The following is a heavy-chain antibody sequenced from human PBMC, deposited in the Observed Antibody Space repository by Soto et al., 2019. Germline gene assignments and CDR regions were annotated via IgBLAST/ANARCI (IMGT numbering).Heavy chain of an antibody. V-gene: IGHV1-46*01. CDR1: GYTFTGYY. J-gene: IGHJ4*02. CDR3: ARDMVSVYCSGGSCPIDY. CDR2: INPSGGST. D-gene: IGHD2-15*01. Sequence: ALVKVSCKASGYTFTGYYMHWVRQAPGQGLEWMGIINPSGGSTSYAQKFQGRVTMTRDTSTSTVYMELSSLRSEDTAVYYCARDMVSVYCSGGSCPIDYWGQGTLVTVSS.